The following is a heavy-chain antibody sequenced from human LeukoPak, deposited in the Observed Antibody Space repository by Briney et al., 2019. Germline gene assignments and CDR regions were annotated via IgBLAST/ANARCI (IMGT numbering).Heavy chain of an antibody. D-gene: IGHD3-3*01. CDR3: ARHLIRFLEWFSYMDV. CDR2: INHSGST. V-gene: IGHV4-34*01. Sequence: SETLSLTCAVYGGSFSGYYWSWIRQPPGKGLEWIGEINHSGSTNYNPSLKSRVTISVDTSKNQFSLKLSSVTAADTAVYYCARHLIRFLEWFSYMDVWGKGTTVTVSS. CDR1: GGSFSGYY. J-gene: IGHJ6*03.